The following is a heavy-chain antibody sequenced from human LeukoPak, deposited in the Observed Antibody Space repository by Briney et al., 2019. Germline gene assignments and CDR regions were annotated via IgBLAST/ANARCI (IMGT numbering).Heavy chain of an antibody. CDR1: GGTFSSYA. V-gene: IGHV1-8*03. CDR2: MNPNSGNT. D-gene: IGHD6-6*01. Sequence: GSSVKVSCKASGGTFSSYAISWVRQAPGQGLEWMGWMNPNSGNTGYAQKFQGRVTITRNTSISTAYMELSSLRSEDTAVYYCARGRSSRHNWFDPWGQGTLVTVSS. J-gene: IGHJ5*02. CDR3: ARGRSSRHNWFDP.